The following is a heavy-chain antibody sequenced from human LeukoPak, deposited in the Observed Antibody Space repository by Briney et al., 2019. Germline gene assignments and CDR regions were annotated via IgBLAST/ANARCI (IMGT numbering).Heavy chain of an antibody. CDR2: ISYDGSNK. Sequence: YPGGSLRLSCAASGFTFDDYDINWVRQAPGKGLEWVAFISYDGSNKYYADSVKGRFTISRDTSKNTLYLQMSSLRAEDTAVYYRARSYRRGAITMLRGVANRGAFDIWGQGTMVTVSS. CDR1: GFTFDDYD. V-gene: IGHV3-30*03. J-gene: IGHJ3*02. D-gene: IGHD3-10*01. CDR3: ARSYRRGAITMLRGVANRGAFDI.